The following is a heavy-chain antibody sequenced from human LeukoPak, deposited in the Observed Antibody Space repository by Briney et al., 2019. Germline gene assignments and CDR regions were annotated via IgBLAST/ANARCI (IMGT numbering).Heavy chain of an antibody. CDR3: AKWGGIVGATIDY. CDR1: GFTFSLNH. V-gene: IGHV3-23*01. CDR2: ISGSGGST. Sequence: GGSLRLSCAASGFTFSLNHMSWVRQAPGKGLEWVSAISGSGGSTYYADSVKGRFTISRDNSKNTPYLQMNSLRAEDTAVYYCAKWGGIVGATIDYWGQGTLVTVSS. D-gene: IGHD1-26*01. J-gene: IGHJ4*02.